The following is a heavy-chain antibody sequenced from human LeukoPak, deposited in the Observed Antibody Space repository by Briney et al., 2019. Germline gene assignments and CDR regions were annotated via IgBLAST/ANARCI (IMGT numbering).Heavy chain of an antibody. J-gene: IGHJ4*02. CDR3: ARSPRGAKDTAMAAIDY. CDR1: GGSISSYY. V-gene: IGHV4-59*08. Sequence: PSETLSLTCTVSGGSISSYYWSWIRQPPGKGLEWIGYIYYSGSTNYNPSLKSRVTISVDTSKNQFSLKLSSVTAADAAVYYCARSPRGAKDTAMAAIDYWGQGTLVTVSS. D-gene: IGHD5-18*01. CDR2: IYYSGST.